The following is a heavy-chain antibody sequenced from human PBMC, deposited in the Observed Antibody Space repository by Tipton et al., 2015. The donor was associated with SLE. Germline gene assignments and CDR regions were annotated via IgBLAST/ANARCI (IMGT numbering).Heavy chain of an antibody. D-gene: IGHD2-15*01. CDR1: GGSISHFY. V-gene: IGHV4-59*08. CDR2: IYYSGTT. Sequence: TLSLTCSVSGGSISHFYWSWIRQPPGKGLEWIAYIYYSGTTNYNPSLESRVIISVDTSKNQFSLRLSSVTAADTAMYYCARHVGVAYYYAMDVWGQGTTVVISS. J-gene: IGHJ6*02. CDR3: ARHVGVAYYYAMDV.